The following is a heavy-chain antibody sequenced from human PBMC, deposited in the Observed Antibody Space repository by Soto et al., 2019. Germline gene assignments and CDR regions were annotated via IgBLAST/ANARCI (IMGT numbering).Heavy chain of an antibody. CDR2: INPNSGGT. CDR1: GYTFTGYY. Sequence: ASVKVSCKASGYTFTGYYMQWVRQAPGQGLEWMGWINPNSGGTNYAQKFQGWVTMTRDTSISTAYMELSRLRSDDTAVYYCAREGCSSTSCYEEFYYYYGMDVWGQGTTVTVSS. V-gene: IGHV1-2*04. D-gene: IGHD2-2*01. CDR3: AREGCSSTSCYEEFYYYYGMDV. J-gene: IGHJ6*02.